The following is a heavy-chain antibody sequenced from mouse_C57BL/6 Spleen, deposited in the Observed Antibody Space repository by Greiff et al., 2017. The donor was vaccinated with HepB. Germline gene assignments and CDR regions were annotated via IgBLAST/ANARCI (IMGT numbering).Heavy chain of an antibody. V-gene: IGHV1-82*01. J-gene: IGHJ2*01. CDR2: IYPGDGDT. Sequence: VQLVESGPELVKPGASVKISCKASGYAFSSSWMNWVKQRPGKGLEWIGRIYPGDGDTNYNGKFKGKATLTADKSSSTAYMQLSSLTSEDSAVYFCARSSSTGLDYFDYWGQGTTLTVSS. CDR3: ARSSSTGLDYFDY. D-gene: IGHD1-1*01. CDR1: GYAFSSSW.